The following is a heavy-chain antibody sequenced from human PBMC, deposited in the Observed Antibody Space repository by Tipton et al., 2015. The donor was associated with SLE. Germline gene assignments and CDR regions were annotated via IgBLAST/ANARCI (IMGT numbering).Heavy chain of an antibody. CDR3: ARDPPYSSGCSDY. J-gene: IGHJ4*02. Sequence: SLRLSCAASGFTFSSYWMSWVRQAPGKGLEWVANIKQDGSEKYYVDSVKGRFTISRDNAKNSLYLQMNSLRAEDTAVYYCARDPPYSSGCSDYWGQGTLVTVSS. CDR2: IKQDGSEK. V-gene: IGHV3-7*01. D-gene: IGHD6-19*01. CDR1: GFTFSSYW.